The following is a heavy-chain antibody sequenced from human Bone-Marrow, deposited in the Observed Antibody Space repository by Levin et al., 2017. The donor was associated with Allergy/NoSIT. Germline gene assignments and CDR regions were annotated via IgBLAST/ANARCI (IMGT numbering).Heavy chain of an antibody. D-gene: IGHD3-3*01. V-gene: IGHV5-51*01. J-gene: IGHJ6*02. CDR1: GYSFTSYW. CDR2: IYPSDSDT. CDR3: ARHLHFGVPSFYSGRDV. Sequence: GESLKISCKTSGYSFTSYWIAWVRQVPGKGLEWMGIIYPSDSDTIYSPSFQGQVSISADKSTKTAHLQWTSLRASDSAVYFCARHLHFGVPSFYSGRDVWGQGPKVTV.